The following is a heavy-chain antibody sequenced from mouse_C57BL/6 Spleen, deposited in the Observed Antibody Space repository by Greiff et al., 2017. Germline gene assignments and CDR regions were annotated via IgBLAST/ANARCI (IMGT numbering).Heavy chain of an antibody. J-gene: IGHJ1*03. CDR3: ARSYDYDLWYFDV. CDR1: GYTFTSYW. V-gene: IGHV1-55*01. Sequence: QVQLQQPGAELVKPGASVKMSCKASGYTFTSYWITWVKQRPGQGLEWIGDIYPGSGSTNYNEKFKSKATLTVDTASSTAYMQLSSLTSEDSAVYYCARSYDYDLWYFDVWGTGTTVTVSS. D-gene: IGHD2-4*01. CDR2: IYPGSGST.